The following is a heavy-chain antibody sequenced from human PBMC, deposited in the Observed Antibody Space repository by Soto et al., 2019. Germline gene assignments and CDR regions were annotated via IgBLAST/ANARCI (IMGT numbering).Heavy chain of an antibody. CDR1: GYTFTSYA. V-gene: IGHV1-3*01. CDR3: SGPITMVRGSFDY. CDR2: INAGNGNT. Sequence: QVQLVQSGAEVKKPGASVKVSCKASGYTFTSYAMHWVRQAPGQRLEWMGWINAGNGNTKYSQKFPGRATNTRDTSASKAYMELSSLRSEDTAGYYCSGPITMVRGSFDYWGQGTLVTVSS. J-gene: IGHJ4*02. D-gene: IGHD3-10*01.